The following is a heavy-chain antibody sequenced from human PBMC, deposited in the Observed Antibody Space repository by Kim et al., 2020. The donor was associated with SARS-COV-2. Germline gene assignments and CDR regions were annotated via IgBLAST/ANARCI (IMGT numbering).Heavy chain of an antibody. D-gene: IGHD3-3*01. CDR3: TTDTWTIFGVVIALVDY. Sequence: VKGRFTISRDDSKNTLYLQMNSLKTEDTAVYYCTTDTWTIFGVVIALVDYWGQGTLVTVSS. V-gene: IGHV3-15*01. J-gene: IGHJ4*02.